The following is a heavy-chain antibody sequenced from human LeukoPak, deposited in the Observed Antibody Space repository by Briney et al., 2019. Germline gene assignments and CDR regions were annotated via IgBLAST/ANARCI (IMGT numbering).Heavy chain of an antibody. Sequence: PSETLSLTCTVSGGSISSGDYYWSWIRQPPGKGLEWIGYIYYSGTTYYNPSLKSRVTISVDTSKNQFSLKLSSVTAADTAVYYCARRSITMIVQSWYFDLLGRGTLVTVST. D-gene: IGHD3-22*01. V-gene: IGHV4-30-4*01. CDR2: IYYSGTT. CDR1: GGSISSGDYY. J-gene: IGHJ2*01. CDR3: ARRSITMIVQSWYFDL.